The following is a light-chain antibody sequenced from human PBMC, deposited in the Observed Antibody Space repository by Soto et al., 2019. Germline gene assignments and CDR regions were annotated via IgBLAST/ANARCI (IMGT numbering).Light chain of an antibody. CDR2: KAS. CDR3: QQYNSHST. CDR1: QSISSW. Sequence: DIQMTQSPSTLSASVGDRVTITCRASQSISSWLAWYQQKPGKAPKLLIYKASSLESGVPSRFSGSGSGTELTLTISSLKTDDFETYYCQQYNSHSTFGGGTKVDIK. J-gene: IGKJ4*02. V-gene: IGKV1-5*03.